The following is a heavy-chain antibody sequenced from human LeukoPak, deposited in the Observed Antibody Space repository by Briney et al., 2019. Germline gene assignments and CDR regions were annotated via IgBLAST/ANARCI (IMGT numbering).Heavy chain of an antibody. Sequence: GGSLRLSCAASGFTFSDYYMSWIRQAPGKGLEWVSYISGSGSAIYYADSVKGRFTISRDNAKNSLYLQMNSLRAEDTAVYYCARAERYNWNDAADYWGQGTLVTVSS. CDR3: ARAERYNWNDAADY. V-gene: IGHV3-11*01. CDR2: ISGSGSAI. J-gene: IGHJ4*02. D-gene: IGHD1-1*01. CDR1: GFTFSDYY.